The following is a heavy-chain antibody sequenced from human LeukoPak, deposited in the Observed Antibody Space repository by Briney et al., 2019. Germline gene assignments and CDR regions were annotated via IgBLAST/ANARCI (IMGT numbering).Heavy chain of an antibody. V-gene: IGHV3-30-3*01. CDR3: ARNWGEPDY. CDR1: GFTFSSYA. J-gene: IGHJ4*02. D-gene: IGHD3-16*01. Sequence: GGSLRLSCAASGFTFSSYAMHWVRQAPGKGLEWVAVISYDGSNKYYADSVKGRFTISRDNSKNTLYLQMNSLRAEDTAVYYCARNWGEPDYWGQGTLVTVSS. CDR2: ISYDGSNK.